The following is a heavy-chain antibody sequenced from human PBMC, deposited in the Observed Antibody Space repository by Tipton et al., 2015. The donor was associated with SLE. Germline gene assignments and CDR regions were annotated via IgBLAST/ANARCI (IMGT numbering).Heavy chain of an antibody. CDR1: GGSISSGSYY. CDR3: ARGVRGGPFDY. Sequence: TLSLTCTVSGGSISSGSYYWSWIRQPAGKGLEWIGRIYTSGSTNYNPPLKSRVTISVDTSKNQFSLKLSSVTAADTAVYYCARGVRGGPFDYWGQGTLVTVSS. J-gene: IGHJ4*02. D-gene: IGHD3-16*01. CDR2: IYTSGST. V-gene: IGHV4-61*02.